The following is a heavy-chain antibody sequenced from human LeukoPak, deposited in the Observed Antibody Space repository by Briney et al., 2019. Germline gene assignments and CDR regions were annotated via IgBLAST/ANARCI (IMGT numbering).Heavy chain of an antibody. CDR2: ISGSGGDT. Sequence: GGSLRLSCAASGFTFSSYWMTWVRQAPGKGPEWVSAISGSGGDTYYADSVKGRFTISRDNSKNTLYLQMNSLRAEDTAVYYCAKKGATTGDFDYWGQGTLVTVSS. D-gene: IGHD1-26*01. V-gene: IGHV3-23*01. CDR3: AKKGATTGDFDY. J-gene: IGHJ4*02. CDR1: GFTFSSYW.